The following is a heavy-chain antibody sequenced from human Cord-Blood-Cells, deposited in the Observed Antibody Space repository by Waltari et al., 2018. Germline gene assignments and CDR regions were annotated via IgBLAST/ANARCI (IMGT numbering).Heavy chain of an antibody. Sequence: EVQLVESGGGLVKPGGSLRLSCAASGFTFSSYSMNWVRQAPGKGLEWVSSISSSSYIYYADSVKGRFTISRDNAKNSLYLQMNSLRAEDTAVYYCARNPGYCSGGSCYSDYWGQGTLVTVSS. D-gene: IGHD2-15*01. J-gene: IGHJ4*02. CDR2: ISSSSYI. CDR3: ARNPGYCSGGSCYSDY. V-gene: IGHV3-21*01. CDR1: GFTFSSYS.